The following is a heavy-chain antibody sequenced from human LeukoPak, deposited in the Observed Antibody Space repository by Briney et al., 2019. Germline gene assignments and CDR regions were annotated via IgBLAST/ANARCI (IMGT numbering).Heavy chain of an antibody. V-gene: IGHV4-4*07. Sequence: PSETLSLTCTVSGGSISSYYWSWIRQPAGKGLEWIGRIYTNGSTNYNPSLKSRVTMSVDTSKNQFSLKLSSVTAADTAVYYCARDAFILTGPFSIRFDPWGQGTLVTVSS. D-gene: IGHD3-9*01. CDR1: GGSISSYY. CDR2: IYTNGST. J-gene: IGHJ5*02. CDR3: ARDAFILTGPFSIRFDP.